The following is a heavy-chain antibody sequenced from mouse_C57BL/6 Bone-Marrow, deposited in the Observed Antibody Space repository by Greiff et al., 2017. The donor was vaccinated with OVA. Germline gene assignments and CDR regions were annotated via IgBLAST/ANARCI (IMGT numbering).Heavy chain of an antibody. V-gene: IGHV5-17*01. CDR2: ISSGSSTI. CDR1: GFTFSDYG. CDR3: ARGNSYFDY. Sequence: EVNLVESGGGLVKSGGSLKLSCAASGFTFSDYGMHWVRQAPEKGLEWVAYISSGSSTIYYADTVKGRFTISRDNAKNTLFLQMTSLRSEDTAMYYCARGNSYFDYWGQGTTLTVSS. J-gene: IGHJ2*01.